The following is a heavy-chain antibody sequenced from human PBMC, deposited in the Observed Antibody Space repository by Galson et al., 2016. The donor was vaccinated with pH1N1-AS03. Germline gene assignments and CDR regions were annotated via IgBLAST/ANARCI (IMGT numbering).Heavy chain of an antibody. Sequence: SLRLSCAASGFTFTTYDMHWVRQAPGKGLEWVASMSHDGSELYYLDSVRGRFTFSRDNPRNSLYLRMTNLRAEDTAIYYCTRLGPSSVFDFWGQGALVTVSS. CDR1: GFTFTTYD. CDR3: TRLGPSSVFDF. J-gene: IGHJ4*02. D-gene: IGHD1-26*01. CDR2: MSHDGSEL. V-gene: IGHV3-7*01.